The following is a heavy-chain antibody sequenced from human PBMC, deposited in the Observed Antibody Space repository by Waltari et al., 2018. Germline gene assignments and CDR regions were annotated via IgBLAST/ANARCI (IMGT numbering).Heavy chain of an antibody. Sequence: QLKLKESGPGLVKPSETLSLTCTVPGGSIRSHYWSWTRQPRGKGLAWIGYIYYIGSTNYIPTLKVQVTISVDTSKSQFSLKLSSVTAAETAVYYGAGEGPNDAFDIWGQGTMVTVSS. CDR3: AGEGPNDAFDI. V-gene: IGHV4-59*11. CDR1: GGSIRSHY. CDR2: IYYIGST. J-gene: IGHJ3*02.